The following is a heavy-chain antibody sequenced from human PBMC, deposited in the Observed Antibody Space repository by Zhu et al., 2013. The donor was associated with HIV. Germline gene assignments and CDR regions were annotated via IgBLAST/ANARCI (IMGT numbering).Heavy chain of an antibody. Sequence: QVQLVQSGTEVKKPGSSVKLSCRASGGTFSHYAIHWVRQAPGHGLEWMGIIDPSGDTTSYAQKFQGRVSMTRDTSTNTVYLELSSLRSEDTAVYYCASITVTSYYWGQGTLVTVSS. CDR3: ASITVTSYY. D-gene: IGHD4-17*01. CDR1: GGTFSHYA. V-gene: IGHV1-46*01. CDR2: IDPSGDTT. J-gene: IGHJ4*02.